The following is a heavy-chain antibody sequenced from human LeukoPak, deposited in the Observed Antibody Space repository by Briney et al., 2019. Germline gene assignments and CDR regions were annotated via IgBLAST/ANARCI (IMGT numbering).Heavy chain of an antibody. CDR1: GFTFDDYA. J-gene: IGHJ4*02. Sequence: PGGSLRLSCAASGFTFDDYAMHWVRQAPGKGLEWVSGISWNSGSKGYADSVKGRFTISRDNAKKSLYLQMNSLRAEDTAVYYCARVRGIAVAEVDYWGQGTLVTVSS. D-gene: IGHD6-19*01. CDR3: ARVRGIAVAEVDY. CDR2: ISWNSGSK. V-gene: IGHV3-9*01.